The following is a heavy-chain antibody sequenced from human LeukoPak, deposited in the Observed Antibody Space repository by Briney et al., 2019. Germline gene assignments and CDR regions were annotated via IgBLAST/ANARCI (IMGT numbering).Heavy chain of an antibody. V-gene: IGHV3-23*01. CDR1: GGSFSGYY. CDR3: AKAHFGVGATHYFDS. J-gene: IGHJ4*02. Sequence: PSETLSLTCGVYGGSFSGYYWSWVRQAPGKGLEWVSALTGSGDNTYYADSVKGRFTISRDNSKNTLYLQMNSLRTEDTAVYYCAKAHFGVGATHYFDSWGQGTLVTVSS. CDR2: LTGSGDNT. D-gene: IGHD1-26*01.